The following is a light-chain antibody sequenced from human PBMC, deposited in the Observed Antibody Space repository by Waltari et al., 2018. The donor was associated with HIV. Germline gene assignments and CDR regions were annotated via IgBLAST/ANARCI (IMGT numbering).Light chain of an antibody. Sequence: EIVLPQSPGTLSLSPGERATLSCRASQSVSSSYLAWYQQKPGQAPRLLIYGASSRATGIPDRFSGSGSGTDFTLTISRLEPEDFAVYYGQQYGSSFTFGQGTRLEIK. CDR2: GAS. CDR1: QSVSSSY. V-gene: IGKV3-20*01. J-gene: IGKJ5*01. CDR3: QQYGSSFT.